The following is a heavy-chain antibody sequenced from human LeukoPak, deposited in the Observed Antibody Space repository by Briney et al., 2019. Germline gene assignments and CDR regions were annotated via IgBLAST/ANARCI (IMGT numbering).Heavy chain of an antibody. CDR1: GYTFTGYY. CDR2: INPNSGGT. V-gene: IGHV1-2*02. D-gene: IGHD3-22*01. J-gene: IGHJ5*02. CDR3: ARDGPYYYDSSGRDWFDP. Sequence: ASVKVSCKASGYTFTGYYMHWVRQAPGQGLEWMGWINPNSGGTNYAQKFQGRVTMTRDTSISTAYMELSRLRSDDTAVYYCARDGPYYYDSSGRDWFDPWGQGTLVTVSS.